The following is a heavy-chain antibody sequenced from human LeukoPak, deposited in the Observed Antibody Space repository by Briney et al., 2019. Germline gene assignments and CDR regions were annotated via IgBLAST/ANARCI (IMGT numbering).Heavy chain of an antibody. CDR3: ARGSSRFDI. V-gene: IGHV3-21*01. CDR2: ISSSSSYI. Sequence: GGSLRLSCAASGFTFSSYSMNWVRQAPGKGLEWVSSISSSSSYIYYADSVKGRLTISRDNAKNSLYLQMNSLGAEDTAVYYCARGSSRFDIWGQGTMVTVSS. J-gene: IGHJ3*02. D-gene: IGHD2-2*01. CDR1: GFTFSSYS.